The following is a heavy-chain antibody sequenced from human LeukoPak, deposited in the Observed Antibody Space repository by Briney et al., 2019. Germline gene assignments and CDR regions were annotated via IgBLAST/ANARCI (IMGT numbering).Heavy chain of an antibody. Sequence: GGSLRLSCAASGFTFSNAWMSWVRQAPGKGLEWVGRIKSKTDGGTTDYVAPVKGRFTISRDDSKNTLYLQMNSLKTEDTGVYYCTTGYGSSSSCHRSLYFDYWGQGTLVTVSS. CDR1: GFTFSNAW. CDR3: TTGYGSSSSCHRSLYFDY. D-gene: IGHD2-2*01. V-gene: IGHV3-15*01. J-gene: IGHJ4*02. CDR2: IKSKTDGGTT.